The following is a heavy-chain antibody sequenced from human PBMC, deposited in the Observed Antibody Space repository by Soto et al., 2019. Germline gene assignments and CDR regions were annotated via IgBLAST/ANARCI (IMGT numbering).Heavy chain of an antibody. CDR2: ISAYNGNT. Sequence: QVQLVQSGAEVKKPGASVKVSCKASGYTFTSYGISWVRQAPGQGLEWMGWISAYNGNTNYAQKLQVRVTMTTDTSTSLAYMDLRSLRSADTSVYYCTGREFPEYSSGWYRVVGALRGYYYYYCMDVWGHGTTVTASS. V-gene: IGHV1-18*04. D-gene: IGHD6-19*01. CDR3: TGREFPEYSSGWYRVVGALRGYYYYYCMDV. J-gene: IGHJ6*02. CDR1: GYTFTSYG.